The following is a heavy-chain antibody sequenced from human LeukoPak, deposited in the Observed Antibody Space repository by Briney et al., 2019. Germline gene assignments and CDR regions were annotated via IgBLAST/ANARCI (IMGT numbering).Heavy chain of an antibody. Sequence: GGSLRLFCAASGFTFDDYGMRWVRQASGKGLEDVSGLNWHGGSTGYADSVKDRFTISRDNAKHSLYLPMNSLRAEDRALYYCARGGKLLWFGAPLRDYNYCFYYMDVWRKGTTVTVPS. V-gene: IGHV3-20*04. J-gene: IGHJ6*03. D-gene: IGHD3-10*01. CDR2: LNWHGGST. CDR3: ARGGKLLWFGAPLRDYNYCFYYMDV. CDR1: GFTFDDYG.